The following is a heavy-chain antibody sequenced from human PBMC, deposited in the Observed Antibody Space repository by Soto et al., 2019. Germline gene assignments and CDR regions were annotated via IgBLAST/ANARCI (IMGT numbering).Heavy chain of an antibody. V-gene: IGHV4-34*01. CDR1: GGSFSGYY. CDR3: ARGRKKKGPYYYYYMDV. J-gene: IGHJ6*03. Sequence: SETLSLTCAVYGGSFSGYYWSWIRQPPGKGLEWIGEINHSGSTNYNPSLKSRVTISVDTSKNQFSLKLSSVTAADTAVYYCARGRKKKGPYYYYYMDVWGKGTTVTVSS. CDR2: INHSGST.